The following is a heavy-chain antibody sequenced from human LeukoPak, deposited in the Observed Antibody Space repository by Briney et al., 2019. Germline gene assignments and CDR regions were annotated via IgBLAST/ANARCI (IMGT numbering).Heavy chain of an antibody. D-gene: IGHD3-16*01. V-gene: IGHV3-7*03. J-gene: IGHJ5*02. CDR2: IKQDGSEK. CDR3: AKVDPYDYGLNWFDP. CDR1: GFTFSSYW. Sequence: PGGSLRLSCAASGFTFSSYWMSWVRQAPGKGLEWVANIKQDGSEKYYVDSVKGRFTISRDNSKNTLYLQMNSLRAEDTAVYYCAKVDPYDYGLNWFDPWGQGTLVTVSS.